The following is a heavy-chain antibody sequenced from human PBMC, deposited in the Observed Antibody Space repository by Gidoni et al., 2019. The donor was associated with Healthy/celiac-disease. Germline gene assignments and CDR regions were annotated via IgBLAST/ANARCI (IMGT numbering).Heavy chain of an antibody. J-gene: IGHJ4*02. Sequence: EVQLVESGGGLVQPGRSLRLSCTASGFTFGDYAMSWVRQAPGKGLEWVGFIRSKAYGGTTEYAASVKGRFTISRDDSKSIAYLQMNSLKTEDTAVYYCTRGDVVVIATDYWGQGTLVTVSS. CDR2: IRSKAYGGTT. V-gene: IGHV3-49*04. CDR3: TRGDVVVIATDY. CDR1: GFTFGDYA. D-gene: IGHD2-21*01.